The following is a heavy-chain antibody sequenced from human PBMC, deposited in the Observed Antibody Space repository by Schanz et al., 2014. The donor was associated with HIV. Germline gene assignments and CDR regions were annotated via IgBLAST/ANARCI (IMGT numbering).Heavy chain of an antibody. CDR3: AKTSYGWYFDY. D-gene: IGHD6-19*01. V-gene: IGHV3-23*04. CDR1: GFTFDSYT. Sequence: EVQVVDSGGGLVTPGGSLRLSCVVSGFTFDSYTINWVRQAPGKGLEWVSLIGSGGGRTYYADSVKGRVTISRDNSKNTLYLQMNSLRAEDTAIYYCAKTSYGWYFDYWGQGTLVTVSS. J-gene: IGHJ4*02. CDR2: IGSGGGRT.